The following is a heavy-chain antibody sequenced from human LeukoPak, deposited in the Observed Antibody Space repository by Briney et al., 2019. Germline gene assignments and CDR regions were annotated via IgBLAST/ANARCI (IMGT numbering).Heavy chain of an antibody. V-gene: IGHV3-23*01. CDR1: GFTFSSYG. D-gene: IGHD4-17*01. J-gene: IGHJ4*02. CDR3: AKSYGDYEPGDY. CDR2: VSVSGGST. Sequence: GGTLRLSCAASGFTFSSYGMSWVRQAPGKGLEWVSAVSVSGGSTYYEDSGKGRFTISRDNSKNTLYLQMNSLRAEDTAVYYCAKSYGDYEPGDYWGQGTLVTVSS.